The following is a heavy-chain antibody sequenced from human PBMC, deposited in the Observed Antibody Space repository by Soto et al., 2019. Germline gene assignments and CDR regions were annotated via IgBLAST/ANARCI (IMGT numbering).Heavy chain of an antibody. J-gene: IGHJ6*02. CDR3: ARDRGYFDWLSDYYSYYGMDV. CDR2: IWYDGSNK. CDR1: GFTFSSYG. Sequence: QVQLVESGGGVVQPGRSLRLSCAASGFTFSSYGMHWVRQAPGKGLEWVAVIWYDGSNKYYADSVKGRFTISRDNSKNTLYLQMNSLRAEDTAVYYCARDRGYFDWLSDYYSYYGMDVWGQGTTVTVSS. D-gene: IGHD3-9*01. V-gene: IGHV3-33*01.